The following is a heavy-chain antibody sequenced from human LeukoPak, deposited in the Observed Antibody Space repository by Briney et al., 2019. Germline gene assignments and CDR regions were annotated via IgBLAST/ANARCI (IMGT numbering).Heavy chain of an antibody. CDR1: GGSISSGGYS. D-gene: IGHD3-9*01. Sequence: SETLSLTCAVSGGSISSGGYSWSWIRQPPGKGLEWIGYIYHSGSTYYNPSLKSRVTISVDTSKNQFSLKLSSVTAADTAVYYCAGYFDWLSGFDYWGQGTLVTVSS. V-gene: IGHV4-30-2*02. CDR3: AGYFDWLSGFDY. CDR2: IYHSGST. J-gene: IGHJ4*02.